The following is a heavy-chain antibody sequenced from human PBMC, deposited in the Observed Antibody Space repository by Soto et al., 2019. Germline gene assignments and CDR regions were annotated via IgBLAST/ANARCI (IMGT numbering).Heavy chain of an antibody. J-gene: IGHJ6*02. D-gene: IGHD2-2*01. Sequence: PSQTLSLTCAISGDSVSSNSAAWNWIRQSPSRGLECLGRTYYRYKWYNDYAVSVKSRITINPDKSKNQFSLQLNSVTPEDTAVYYCARAVVVPAAAPWWGMDVWGQGTTVNVSS. V-gene: IGHV6-1*01. CDR2: TYYRYKWYN. CDR1: GDSVSSNSAA. CDR3: ARAVVVPAAAPWWGMDV.